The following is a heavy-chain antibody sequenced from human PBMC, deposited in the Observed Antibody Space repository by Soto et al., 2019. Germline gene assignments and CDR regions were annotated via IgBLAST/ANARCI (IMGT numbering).Heavy chain of an antibody. D-gene: IGHD2-2*01. V-gene: IGHV6-1*01. J-gene: IGHJ4*02. CDR1: GDSVSSNSAA. CDR3: ARVVVVVPAATWLDY. Sequence: SQTLSLTCAISGDSVSSNSAAWNWIRQSPSRGLEWLGRTYYRSKWYNDYAVSVKSRITINPDTSKNQFSLQLNSETPEDTAVYYCARVVVVVPAATWLDYWGQGTLVTVSS. CDR2: TYYRSKWYN.